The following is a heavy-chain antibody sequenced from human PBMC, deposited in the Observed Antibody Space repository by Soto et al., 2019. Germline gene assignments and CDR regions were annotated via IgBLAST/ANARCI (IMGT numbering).Heavy chain of an antibody. J-gene: IGHJ5*02. CDR1: GGSISSGDYY. D-gene: IGHD3-16*01. Sequence: QVQLQESGPGLVKPSQTLSLTCTVSGGSISSGDYYWSWIRQPPGKGLEWIGYIYYSGSTYYNPSLYRXXTXSXXTSKTQFSLKLSSVTAADTAVYYCALYDYVWGLDPWGQGTLVTVSS. V-gene: IGHV4-30-4*01. CDR2: IYYSGST. CDR3: ALYDYVWGLDP.